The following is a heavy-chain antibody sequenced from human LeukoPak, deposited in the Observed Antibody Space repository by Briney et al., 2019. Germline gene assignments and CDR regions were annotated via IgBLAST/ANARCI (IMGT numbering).Heavy chain of an antibody. CDR1: GGSISSSSYY. CDR3: ARSPLAYCGGDCYETYYFDY. V-gene: IGHV4-39*07. D-gene: IGHD2-21*02. J-gene: IGHJ4*02. CDR2: IYYSGST. Sequence: SETLSLTCTVSGGSISSSSYYWGWIRQPPGKGLEWIGSIYYSGSTYYNPSLKSRVTISVDTSKNQFSLKLSSVTAADTAVYYCARSPLAYCGGDCYETYYFDYWGQGTLVTVSS.